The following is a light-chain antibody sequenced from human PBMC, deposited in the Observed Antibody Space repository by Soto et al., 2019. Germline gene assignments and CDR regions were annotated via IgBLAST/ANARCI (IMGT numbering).Light chain of an antibody. V-gene: IGLV3-21*02. J-gene: IGLJ3*02. CDR2: DDS. CDR1: NIGSQS. CDR3: QVWDSSPARNWV. Sequence: SHELTQPPSVSVSPGQTASIPCGGDNIGSQSVHWYQQKSRQAPVLVVYDDSDRPSGIPERFSGSNSGNTATLTISRVEAGDEADYYCQVWDSSPARNWVFGGGTKLTVL.